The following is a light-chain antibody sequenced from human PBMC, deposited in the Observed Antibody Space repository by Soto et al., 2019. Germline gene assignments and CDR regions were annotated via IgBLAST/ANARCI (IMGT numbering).Light chain of an antibody. J-gene: IGKJ1*01. CDR3: QHYNDYSWT. Sequence: DIHMTQSPSTLSESVGDRVTITCRASHSISIWLAWYQQKPGRAPNLLIYGTSSLESGVPSRFSGSGSGTEFTLTISSLQPDDFATYYCQHYNDYSWTFGQGTNVEIK. V-gene: IGKV1-5*03. CDR1: HSISIW. CDR2: GTS.